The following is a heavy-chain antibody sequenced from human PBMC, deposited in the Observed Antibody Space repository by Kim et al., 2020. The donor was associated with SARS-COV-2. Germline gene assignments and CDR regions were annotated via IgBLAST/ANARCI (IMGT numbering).Heavy chain of an antibody. J-gene: IGHJ6*03. D-gene: IGHD4-17*01. V-gene: IGHV3-33*01. Sequence: GGSLRLSCGVSGFTFSSFGMHWVRQAPGKGLEWVALTWYDGRNKYYADSVKGRFTISRDNSKNTLYLQMNSLRVEDTAVYYCARDPTPAYGDYKVSNYYCMDVWGKGTTVTVSS. CDR2: TWYDGRNK. CDR3: ARDPTPAYGDYKVSNYYCMDV. CDR1: GFTFSSFG.